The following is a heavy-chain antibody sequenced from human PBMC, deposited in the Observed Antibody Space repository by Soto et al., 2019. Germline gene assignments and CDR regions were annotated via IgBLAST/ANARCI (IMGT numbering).Heavy chain of an antibody. J-gene: IGHJ4*02. D-gene: IGHD3-10*01. CDR2: ISYDGSNK. Sequence: QVQLVESGGGVVQPGRSLRLSCAASGFTFSSYAMHWVRQAPGKGLEWVAVISYDGSNKYYADSVKGRCTISRDNYKXXXXXXXXXXXXXXXAVYYCARTNNYSPEPFLDYWGQGTLVTVSS. V-gene: IGHV3-30-3*01. CDR3: ARTNNYSPEPFLDY. CDR1: GFTFSSYA.